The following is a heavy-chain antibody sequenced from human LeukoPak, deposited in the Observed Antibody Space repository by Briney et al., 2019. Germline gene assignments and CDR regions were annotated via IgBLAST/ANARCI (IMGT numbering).Heavy chain of an antibody. CDR3: ARRIRLWFGEALDDAFDI. CDR2: INTNSGDT. V-gene: IGHV1-2*02. Sequence: GASVKVSCKASGYTFTGYYIHWVRQAPGQGLEWMGWINTNSGDTNFAQKFQGRVTMTSDTSINTAYMELSRLRSDDTAVYYCARRIRLWFGEALDDAFDIWGQGTMVTVSS. CDR1: GYTFTGYY. D-gene: IGHD3-10*01. J-gene: IGHJ3*02.